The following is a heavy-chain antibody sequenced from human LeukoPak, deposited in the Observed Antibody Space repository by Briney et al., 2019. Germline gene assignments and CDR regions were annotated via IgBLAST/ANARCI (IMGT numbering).Heavy chain of an antibody. D-gene: IGHD1-1*01. Sequence: GGSLRLSCAASGLTFGSSWMTWVRQTPDKGLEWVASIKHDGSAEYYVDSVRGRFTISRDNAKNSVYLQMNSLRAEDTAAYYCARDRGPNCLDHWGQGTLVTVSS. CDR2: IKHDGSAE. CDR1: GLTFGSSW. J-gene: IGHJ4*02. CDR3: ARDRGPNCLDH. V-gene: IGHV3-7*01.